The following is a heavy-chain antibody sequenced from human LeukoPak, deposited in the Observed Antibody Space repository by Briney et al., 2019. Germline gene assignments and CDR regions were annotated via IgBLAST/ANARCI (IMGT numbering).Heavy chain of an antibody. Sequence: SSVKVSCKASGYTFTGYYMHWVRQTPGQGREWMGWINPNSCGTNYAQKFQGRVTMTRDTSISTAYMELSRVRYDDTAVYYCERDHHPYNWNKGYNWFDPWGQGTLVTVSS. CDR1: GYTFTGYY. J-gene: IGHJ5*02. D-gene: IGHD1-1*01. CDR3: ERDHHPYNWNKGYNWFDP. V-gene: IGHV1-2*02. CDR2: INPNSCGT.